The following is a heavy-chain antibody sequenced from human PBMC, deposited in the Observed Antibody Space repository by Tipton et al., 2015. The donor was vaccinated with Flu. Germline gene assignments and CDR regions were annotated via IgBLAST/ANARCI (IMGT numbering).Heavy chain of an antibody. J-gene: IGHJ4*02. D-gene: IGHD6-13*01. CDR1: GYSISTGDY. CDR2: IYYSGKS. V-gene: IGHV4-61*08. Sequence: TLSLTCNVSGYSISTGDYWGWIRQPPGKGLEWIGYIYYSGKSNYNPSLKSRVTMSVDTSKNQVSLNLSSVTAADTAVYYCAKWSSSWWSFDYWGQGALVTVSS. CDR3: AKWSSSWWSFDY.